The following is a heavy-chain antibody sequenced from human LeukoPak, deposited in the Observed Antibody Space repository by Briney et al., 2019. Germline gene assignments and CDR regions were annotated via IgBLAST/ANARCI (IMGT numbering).Heavy chain of an antibody. Sequence: PSETLSLTCSVSGGSISSSSYYWGWIRQPPGKGLEWIGYIYYSGYTNYNPSLKSRVTISVDTSKNQFSLKLSSVTAADTAVYYCARTTTVRGTYYMDVWGKGTTVTISS. CDR3: ARTTTVRGTYYMDV. D-gene: IGHD3-10*01. V-gene: IGHV4-61*05. J-gene: IGHJ6*03. CDR2: IYYSGYT. CDR1: GGSISSSSYY.